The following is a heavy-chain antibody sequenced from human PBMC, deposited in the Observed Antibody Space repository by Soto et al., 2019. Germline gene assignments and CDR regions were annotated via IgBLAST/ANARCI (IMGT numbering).Heavy chain of an antibody. Sequence: QVQLVQSGAEVKKPGASVKVSCKASGYTFTSNGISWVRQAPGQGLEWVGWIGAYNGNTNYAQKLQGRVTMTTDTSTTTAYMELRSLRSDDTAVYYCARDGYCSSTACYADLVYWGQGTLVTVSS. CDR2: IGAYNGNT. D-gene: IGHD2-2*01. V-gene: IGHV1-18*01. CDR1: GYTFTSNG. CDR3: ARDGYCSSTACYADLVY. J-gene: IGHJ4*02.